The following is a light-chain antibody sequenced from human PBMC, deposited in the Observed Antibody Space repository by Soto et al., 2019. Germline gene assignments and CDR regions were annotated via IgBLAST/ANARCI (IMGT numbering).Light chain of an antibody. CDR2: DTS. V-gene: IGKV3-11*01. Sequence: EIVLTHSPATLSLSPGEIDTLSCRASQSVSNYFAWYQQKPGQARRLLIYDTSNKATGIPARFSGSGSGTDFSLTISSLEPEDFAVSYCQQRSNWHCTFGQGIKLEI. CDR3: QQRSNWHCT. CDR1: QSVSNY. J-gene: IGKJ2*02.